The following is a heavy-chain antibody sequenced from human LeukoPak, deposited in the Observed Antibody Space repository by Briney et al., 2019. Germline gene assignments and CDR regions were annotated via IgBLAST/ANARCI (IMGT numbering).Heavy chain of an antibody. CDR1: GFTFGDYN. CDR2: IRSKDYGGTT. CDR3: TREWELPGSDFDY. D-gene: IGHD1-26*01. Sequence: GGSLRLSCTASGFTFGDYNMNWFRQAPGKGLEWVGFIRSKDYGGTTEYAASVKDRFSISRDDSKCIAYLQMNSLKTEDTAVYYCTREWELPGSDFDYWGQGTLVTVSS. V-gene: IGHV3-49*03. J-gene: IGHJ4*02.